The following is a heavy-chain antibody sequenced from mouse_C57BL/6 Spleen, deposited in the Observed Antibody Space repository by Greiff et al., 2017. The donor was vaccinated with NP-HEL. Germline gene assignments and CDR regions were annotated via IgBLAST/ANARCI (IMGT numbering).Heavy chain of an antibody. D-gene: IGHD2-3*01. CDR3: AREHGYSHGYFDV. CDR2: ISDGGSYT. CDR1: GFTFSSYA. V-gene: IGHV5-4*01. J-gene: IGHJ1*03. Sequence: EVMLVESGGGLVKPGGSLKLSCAASGFTFSSYAMSWVRQTPEKRLEWVATISDGGSYTYYPDNVKGRFTISRDNAKNNLYLQMSHLKSEDTAMYYCAREHGYSHGYFDVWGTGTTVTVSS.